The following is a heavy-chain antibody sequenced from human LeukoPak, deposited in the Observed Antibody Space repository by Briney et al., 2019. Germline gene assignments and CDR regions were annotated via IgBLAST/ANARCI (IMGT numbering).Heavy chain of an antibody. Sequence: ASVKVSCEASGGTFSSYAISWVRQAPGQGLEWMGWINTNTGNPTYAQGFTGRFVFSLDTSVSTAYLQISSLKAEDTAVYYCAREAAAVNFDYWGQGTLVTVSS. J-gene: IGHJ4*02. CDR3: AREAAAVNFDY. CDR1: GGTFSSYA. D-gene: IGHD6-13*01. V-gene: IGHV7-4-1*02. CDR2: INTNTGNP.